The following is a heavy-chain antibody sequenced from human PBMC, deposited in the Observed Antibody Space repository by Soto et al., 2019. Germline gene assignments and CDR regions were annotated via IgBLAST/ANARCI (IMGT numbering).Heavy chain of an antibody. D-gene: IGHD6-19*01. V-gene: IGHV1-46*01. Sequence: AASVKVSCKTSGYTFTSYSMHWVRQAPGQGLEWVGIINPSGGSTTNAQKFQGRVTMTRDTSTSTIYMELSSLRSEDTAVYYCARVGSSSYYYSAMDVWGQGTTVTVSS. CDR1: GYTFTSYS. CDR2: INPSGGST. J-gene: IGHJ6*02. CDR3: ARVGSSSYYYSAMDV.